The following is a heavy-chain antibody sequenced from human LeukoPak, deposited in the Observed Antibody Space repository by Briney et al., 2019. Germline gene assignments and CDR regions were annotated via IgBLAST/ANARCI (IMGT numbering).Heavy chain of an antibody. V-gene: IGHV3-23*01. CDR2: ISGSGGST. D-gene: IGHD5-12*01. CDR1: GFTFSSYA. J-gene: IGHJ3*02. Sequence: PGGSLRLSCAASGFTFSSYAMSWVRQAPGKGLEWVSAISGSGGSTYYADSVKGRFTISRDNSKNTLYLQMNSLRAEDTAVYYCAKEKSYSGYDSAAFDIWGQGTMVTVSS. CDR3: AKEKSYSGYDSAAFDI.